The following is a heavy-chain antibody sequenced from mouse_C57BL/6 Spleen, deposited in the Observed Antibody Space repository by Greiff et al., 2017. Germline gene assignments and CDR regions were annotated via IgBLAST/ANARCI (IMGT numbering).Heavy chain of an antibody. CDR1: GYTFTSYW. J-gene: IGHJ2*01. V-gene: IGHV1-64*01. Sequence: QVQLQQPGAELVKPGASVKLSCKASGYTFTSYWMHWVKQRPGQGLEWIGMIHPNSGSTNYNEKFKSKATLTVDKSSSTAYMQLSSLTYEDAAVYYCARSGDDYGSSSLAGWGQGTTLTVSA. CDR2: IHPNSGST. CDR3: ARSGDDYGSSSLAG. D-gene: IGHD1-1*01.